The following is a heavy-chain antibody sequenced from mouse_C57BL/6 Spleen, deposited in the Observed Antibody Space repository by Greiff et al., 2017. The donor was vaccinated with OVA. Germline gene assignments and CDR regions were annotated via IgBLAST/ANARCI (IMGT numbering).Heavy chain of an antibody. V-gene: IGHV1-64*01. J-gene: IGHJ1*03. CDR3: ARGNYYGSNSPYWYFDV. D-gene: IGHD1-1*01. CDR1: GYTFTSYW. CDR2: IHPNSGST. Sequence: QVQLQQPGAELVKPGASVKLSCKASGYTFTSYWMHWVKQRPGPGLEWIGMIHPNSGSTNYNEKFKSKATLTVDKSSSTAYMQLSSLTSEDSAVYYCARGNYYGSNSPYWYFDVWGTGTTVTVSS.